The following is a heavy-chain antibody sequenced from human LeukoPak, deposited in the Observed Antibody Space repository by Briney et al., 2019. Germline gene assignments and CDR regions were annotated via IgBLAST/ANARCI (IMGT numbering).Heavy chain of an antibody. J-gene: IGHJ5*02. CDR2: IYYSGST. CDR3: ARDYGGMYSWFDP. CDR1: GGSISSYY. Sequence: SETLSLTCTVSGGSISSYYWSWIRQPPGKGLEWIGYIYYSGSTNYNPSLKSRVTISVDTSKNQFSLKLSSVTAADTAVYYCARDYGGMYSWFDPWGQGTLVTVSS. V-gene: IGHV4-59*01. D-gene: IGHD4-23*01.